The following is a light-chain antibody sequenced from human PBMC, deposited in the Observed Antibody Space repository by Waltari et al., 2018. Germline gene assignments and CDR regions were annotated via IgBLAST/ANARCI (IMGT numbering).Light chain of an antibody. CDR2: YDN. Sequence: SYVLTQPPSVSVAPGETARITWWGNNLESKGVPWYRQRPGQAPVVVISYDNDRAAGIPERFSGSNSGNTATLTISRVEAGDEADYYCQVWDANTDPGVFGTGTEVTVL. V-gene: IGLV3-21*01. CDR1: NLESKG. J-gene: IGLJ1*01. CDR3: QVWDANTDPGV.